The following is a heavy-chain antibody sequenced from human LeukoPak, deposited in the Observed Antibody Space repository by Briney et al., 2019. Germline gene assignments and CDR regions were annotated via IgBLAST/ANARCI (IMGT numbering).Heavy chain of an antibody. CDR1: GGTFSSYA. V-gene: IGHV1-69*05. J-gene: IGHJ6*03. D-gene: IGHD2-2*01. CDR2: IIPIFGTA. Sequence: ASVKVSCKASGGTFSSYAISWVRQAPGQGLEWMGGIIPIFGTANYAQKFQGRVTITTDESTSTAYMELSSLRSEDTAVYYCARAGVPAAEGYYMDVWGKGTTVTVSS. CDR3: ARAGVPAAEGYYMDV.